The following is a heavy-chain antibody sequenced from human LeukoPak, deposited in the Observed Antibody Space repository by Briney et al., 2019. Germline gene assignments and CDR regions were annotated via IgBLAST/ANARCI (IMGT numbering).Heavy chain of an antibody. CDR3: ARAVYCSSTSCLGYYFDY. V-gene: IGHV3-21*01. D-gene: IGHD2-2*01. Sequence: PGGSLRLSCAASGFTFSSYSMNWVRQAPGKGLEWVSSISSSSSYIYYADSVKGRFTISRDDAKNSLYLQMNSLRAEDTAVYYCARAVYCSSTSCLGYYFDYWGQGTLVTVSS. CDR2: ISSSSSYI. J-gene: IGHJ4*02. CDR1: GFTFSSYS.